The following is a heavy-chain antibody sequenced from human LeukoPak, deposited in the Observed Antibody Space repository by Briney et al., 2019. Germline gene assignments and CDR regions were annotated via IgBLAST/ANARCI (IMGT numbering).Heavy chain of an antibody. J-gene: IGHJ2*01. CDR3: AKDPTDYGDYDWYFDR. Sequence: GGSLRLSCAASGFTFSDYYMSWIRQAPGKGLEWVSYISSSGSTIYYADSVKGRFTISRDNSKNTLYLQMNSLRAEDTAVYYCAKDPTDYGDYDWYFDRWARGTLVTVSS. CDR1: GFTFSDYY. V-gene: IGHV3-11*01. D-gene: IGHD4-17*01. CDR2: ISSSGSTI.